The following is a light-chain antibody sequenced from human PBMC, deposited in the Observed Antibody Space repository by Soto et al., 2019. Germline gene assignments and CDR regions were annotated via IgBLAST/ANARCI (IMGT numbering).Light chain of an antibody. J-gene: IGLJ2*01. CDR2: DVS. CDR1: SSDVGGYNY. Sequence: QSALTQPASVSGSPGQSITISCTGTSSDVGGYNYVSWYQQHPGKAPKLMIYDVSNRPSGVSNRFSGSMSGNTASLPISGLQADAEADYYCGSYTSSSTMVFGGGTQLTVL. CDR3: GSYTSSSTMV. V-gene: IGLV2-14*01.